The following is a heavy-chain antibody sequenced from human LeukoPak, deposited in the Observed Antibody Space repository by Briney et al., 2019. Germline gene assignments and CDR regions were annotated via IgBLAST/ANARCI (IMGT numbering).Heavy chain of an antibody. Sequence: GGSLRLSCAASVFTQWRYAIRQVRQAPGGGLERVSAISGSGDTTYHADSVKGRFTISRDNSENRLSLQMDSPKAEDTAVYFCAKDTTAWWYHRAYMDVWGKGTTVTVSS. CDR3: AKDTTAWWYHRAYMDV. J-gene: IGHJ6*03. CDR2: ISGSGDTT. CDR1: VFTQWRYA. D-gene: IGHD2-15*01. V-gene: IGHV3-23*01.